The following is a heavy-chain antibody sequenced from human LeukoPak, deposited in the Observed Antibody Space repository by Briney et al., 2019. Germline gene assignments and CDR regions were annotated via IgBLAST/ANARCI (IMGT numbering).Heavy chain of an antibody. J-gene: IGHJ3*02. Sequence: GGSLRLSCLTSGFTLSTNAMSWVRQAPGKGLEWISGISGSGASTYYADSVKGRFTISRDDSRNTLYLQMNSLRGDDTAVYYCARDVGAAAGTGAFDIWGQGTMVTVSS. V-gene: IGHV3-23*01. CDR2: ISGSGAST. D-gene: IGHD6-13*01. CDR1: GFTLSTNA. CDR3: ARDVGAAAGTGAFDI.